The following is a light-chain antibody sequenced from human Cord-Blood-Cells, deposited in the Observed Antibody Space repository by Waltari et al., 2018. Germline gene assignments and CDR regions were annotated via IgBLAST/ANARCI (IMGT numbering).Light chain of an antibody. CDR1: QSISSY. CDR2: AAS. Sequence: DIQMTQSPSSLSASVGDRVTITCRASQSISSYLNWYQQKPGKAPKLLIYAASSLQSGVPSRFSSSGSGTDFTRTNSSLQPEDFATYYCQQSYSTPFTFGPGTKVDIK. CDR3: QQSYSTPFT. V-gene: IGKV1-39*01. J-gene: IGKJ3*01.